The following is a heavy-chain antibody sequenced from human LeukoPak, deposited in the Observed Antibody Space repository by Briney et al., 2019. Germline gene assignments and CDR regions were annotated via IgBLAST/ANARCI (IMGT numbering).Heavy chain of an antibody. CDR2: IYTSGST. CDR1: GVSISSYY. V-gene: IGHV4-4*07. J-gene: IGHJ6*02. Sequence: SETLSLTCTVSGVSISSYYWSWLRQPAGKGLEWLGRIYTSGSTNYNPSLKSRVTMSVDTSKNQFSLKLSSVTAADTAVYYCARGSSSWYGEYYYGMDVWGQGTTVTVSS. CDR3: ARGSSSWYGEYYYGMDV. D-gene: IGHD6-13*01.